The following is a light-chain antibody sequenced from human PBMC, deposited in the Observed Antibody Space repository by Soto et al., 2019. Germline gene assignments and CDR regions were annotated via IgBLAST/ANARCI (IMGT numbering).Light chain of an antibody. CDR2: LRS. CDR1: QSLLHSNGYNY. V-gene: IGKV2-28*01. CDR3: MQALQTPPT. Sequence: DIVMTQSPLSLPVTPGEPASISCRSSQSLLHSNGYNYLDWYLQNPGQSPQLLIYLRSNRASGVPDRFSSSGSGTDFTLKISSVEAEDVGVYYCMQALQTPPTFGQGTKLEIK. J-gene: IGKJ2*01.